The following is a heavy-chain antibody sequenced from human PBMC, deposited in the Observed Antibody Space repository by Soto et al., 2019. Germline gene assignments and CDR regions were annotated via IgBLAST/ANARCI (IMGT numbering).Heavy chain of an antibody. CDR1: GGSLSRGAYY. V-gene: IGHV4-30-4*01. J-gene: IGHJ5*02. CDR2: IYYSGST. Sequence: SETLSLTCTVSGGSLSRGAYYWSWIRQPPGKGLEGIGYIYYSGSTCYNPSLKSRVTISVDTSKNQFSLKLSSVTAADTAVYYCARDKLGCSSTSCYNEDNAGNLDPWGQGTLVTVS. CDR3: ARDKLGCSSTSCYNEDNAGNLDP. D-gene: IGHD2-2*01.